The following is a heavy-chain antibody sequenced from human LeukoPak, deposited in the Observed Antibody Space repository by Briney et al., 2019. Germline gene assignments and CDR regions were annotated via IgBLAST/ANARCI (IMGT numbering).Heavy chain of an antibody. J-gene: IGHJ4*02. D-gene: IGHD5-12*01. V-gene: IGHV3-53*01. CDR3: AKITGYVPGLIDY. Sequence: GGSLRLSCAASGFTFSSHSMNWVRQAPGKGLERVSVIYSGGSTYYADSVKGRFTISRDNSKNTLYLQMNSLRAEDTAVYYCAKITGYVPGLIDYWGQGTLVTVSS. CDR2: IYSGGST. CDR1: GFTFSSHS.